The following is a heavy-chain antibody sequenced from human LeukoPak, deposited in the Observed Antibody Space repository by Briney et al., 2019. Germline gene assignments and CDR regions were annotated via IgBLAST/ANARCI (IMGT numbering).Heavy chain of an antibody. CDR1: GGTFSSYA. J-gene: IGHJ6*02. Sequence: SVKVSCKASGGTFSSYAISWVRQAPGQGLEWMGGIIPIFGTANYAQKFQGRVTITADESTSTAYMELSSLRSEDTAVYYYALGGYSYGLYYGMDVWGQGTTVTVSS. D-gene: IGHD5-18*01. CDR2: IIPIFGTA. V-gene: IGHV1-69*01. CDR3: ALGGYSYGLYYGMDV.